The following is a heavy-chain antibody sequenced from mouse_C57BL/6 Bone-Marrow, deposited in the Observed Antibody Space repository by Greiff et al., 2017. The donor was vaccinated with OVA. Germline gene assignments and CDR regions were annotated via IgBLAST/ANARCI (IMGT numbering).Heavy chain of an antibody. D-gene: IGHD1-1*01. V-gene: IGHV1-26*01. CDR1: GYTFTDYY. Sequence: VQLQQSGPELVKPGASVKISCKASGYTFTDYYMNWVKQSHGKSLEWIGDINPNNGGTSYNQKFKGKATLTVDKSSSTAYMELRSLTSEDSAVYYCARNYYGSSGFAYWGQGTLVTVSA. J-gene: IGHJ3*01. CDR2: INPNNGGT. CDR3: ARNYYGSSGFAY.